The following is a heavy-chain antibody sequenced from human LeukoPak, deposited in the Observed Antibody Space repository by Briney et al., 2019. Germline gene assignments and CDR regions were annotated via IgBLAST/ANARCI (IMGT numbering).Heavy chain of an antibody. Sequence: PGGSLRLSCAASGFTVSSNYMTWVRRAPGEGLEWLSVIYSDGSTYYADSVKGRFTILRDNSKNTLYLQMNSLRAEDTAVYYCARDPYGSTWGQGTLVTVSS. CDR3: ARDPYGST. V-gene: IGHV3-53*01. CDR2: IYSDGST. D-gene: IGHD3-10*01. J-gene: IGHJ5*02. CDR1: GFTVSSNY.